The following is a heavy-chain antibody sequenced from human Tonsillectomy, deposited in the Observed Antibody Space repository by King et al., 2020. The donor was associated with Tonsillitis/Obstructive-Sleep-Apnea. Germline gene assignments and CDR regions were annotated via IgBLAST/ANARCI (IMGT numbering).Heavy chain of an antibody. CDR2: ITNNAGKT. CDR3: AKDHETTGWPDFDA. V-gene: IGHV3-23*04. Sequence: VQLVESGGGLVQPGGSLRLSCAASGFTISSRAVSWVRQAPGKGLDWVSSITNNAGKTYYADSVMGRFTISRDESTNTLYLQMNSMRVEDTAVYYCAKDHETTGWPDFDAWGQGTLVTVSS. J-gene: IGHJ4*02. D-gene: IGHD1-7*01. CDR1: GFTISSRA.